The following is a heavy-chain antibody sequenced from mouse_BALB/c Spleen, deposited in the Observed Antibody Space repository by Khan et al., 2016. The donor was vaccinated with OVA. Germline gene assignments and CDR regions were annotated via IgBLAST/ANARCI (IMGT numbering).Heavy chain of an antibody. CDR1: GFTFTDYY. Sequence: VQLKESGGGLVQPGGSLRLSCATSGFTFTDYYMSWVRQPPGKALEWLGFIRNKANGYTTEYSASVKGRFTISRDNSQSIFYLQMNTLRAEDSAAYYCARDMGKGYRYAAYWGQGTLVTVSA. CDR3: ARDMGKGYRYAAY. D-gene: IGHD2-14*01. CDR2: IRNKANGYTT. J-gene: IGHJ3*01. V-gene: IGHV7-3*02.